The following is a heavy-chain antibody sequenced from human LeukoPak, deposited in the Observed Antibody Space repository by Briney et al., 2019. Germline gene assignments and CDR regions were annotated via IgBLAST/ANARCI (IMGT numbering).Heavy chain of an antibody. CDR2: IYYSGST. J-gene: IGHJ4*02. CDR1: GGSISSSSYD. V-gene: IGHV4-39*07. Sequence: PSETLSLTCTVSGGSISSSSYDWGWIRQPPGKGLGWIGSIYYSGSTYYNPSLKSRVTISVDTSKNQFSLKLSSVTAADTAVYYCAGYDSSGYYQFDYWGQGTLVTVSS. D-gene: IGHD3-22*01. CDR3: AGYDSSGYYQFDY.